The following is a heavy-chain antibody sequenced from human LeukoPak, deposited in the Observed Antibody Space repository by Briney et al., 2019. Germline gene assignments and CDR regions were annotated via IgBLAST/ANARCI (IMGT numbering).Heavy chain of an antibody. J-gene: IGHJ4*02. CDR2: ISSSGSTI. D-gene: IGHD6-13*01. V-gene: IGHV3-48*03. CDR1: GFTFSSYE. Sequence: PGGSLRLSCAASGFTFSSYEMNWVRQAPGKGLEWVSYISSSGSTIYYADSVKGRFTISRDNSKNTLYLQMNSLRAEDTAVYYCARAGYSSSPSVVDYWGQGTLVTVSS. CDR3: ARAGYSSSPSVVDY.